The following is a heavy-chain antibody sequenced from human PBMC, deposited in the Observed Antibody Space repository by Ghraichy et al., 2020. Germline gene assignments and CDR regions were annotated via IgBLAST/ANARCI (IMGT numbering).Heavy chain of an antibody. V-gene: IGHV3-23*01. J-gene: IGHJ3*02. D-gene: IGHD2-2*01. Sequence: GGSLRLSCAASGFNFSGYVMSWVRQAPGKGLEWVSSVSGSGDSTWHADSVRGRFTISRDNSKKTLYLHMNNLSAEDTAVYYCAKDDYCSIVGCVVDAFNIWGQGTMVTVSS. CDR3: AKDDYCSIVGCVVDAFNI. CDR1: GFNFSGYV. CDR2: VSGSGDST.